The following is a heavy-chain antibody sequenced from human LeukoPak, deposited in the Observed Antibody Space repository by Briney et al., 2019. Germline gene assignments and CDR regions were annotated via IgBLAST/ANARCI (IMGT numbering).Heavy chain of an antibody. CDR3: ARDRYGSGSCFDY. D-gene: IGHD3-10*01. CDR2: ISSSSRYI. Sequence: GGSLRLSCAASGFTFSSYSMNWVRQAPGKGLEWVSSISSSSRYIYYADSVKGRFTISRDNAKNSLYLQMNSLRAEDTAVYYCARDRYGSGSCFDYWGQGTLVTVSS. V-gene: IGHV3-21*01. J-gene: IGHJ4*02. CDR1: GFTFSSYS.